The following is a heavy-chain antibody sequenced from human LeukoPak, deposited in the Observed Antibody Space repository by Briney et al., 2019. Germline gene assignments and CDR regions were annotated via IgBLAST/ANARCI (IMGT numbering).Heavy chain of an antibody. J-gene: IGHJ4*02. CDR2: ISYDGSNK. CDR3: AREGRYFDGLLLDY. Sequence: GGSLRLSCAASGFTFSSYAMHWVRQAPGKGLEWVAVISYDGSNKYYADSVKGRFTISRDNSKNTLYLQMNSLRAEDTAVYYCAREGRYFDGLLLDYWGQGTLVTVSS. D-gene: IGHD3-9*01. CDR1: GFTFSSYA. V-gene: IGHV3-30-3*01.